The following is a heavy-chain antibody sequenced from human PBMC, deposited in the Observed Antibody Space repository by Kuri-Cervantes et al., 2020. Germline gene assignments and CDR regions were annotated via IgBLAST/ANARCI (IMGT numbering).Heavy chain of an antibody. CDR2: IRYDGSSK. V-gene: IGHV3-30*02. CDR1: GFAFSSYD. D-gene: IGHD3-16*02. Sequence: GESLKISCAASGFAFSSYDMHWIRQAPGKGLEWVTFIRYDGSSKFYADSVKGRFTISRDNTKNSLYLQMNSLRAEDTAVYYCVTSHRYIFDYWGQGTLVTVSS. CDR3: VTSHRYIFDY. J-gene: IGHJ4*02.